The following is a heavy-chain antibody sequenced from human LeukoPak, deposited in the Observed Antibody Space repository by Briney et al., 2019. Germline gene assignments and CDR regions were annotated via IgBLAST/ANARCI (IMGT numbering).Heavy chain of an antibody. V-gene: IGHV6-1*01. CDR3: ARDHESSGWYRLNY. CDR2: TYYRSKWYN. D-gene: IGHD6-19*01. CDR1: GDSVSSNSAA. Sequence: SQTLSLTCAISGDSVSSNSAAWNWIRQSPSRGLEWLGRTYYRSKWYNDYAVSVKSRITINPDTPKNQFSLQLNSVTPEDTAVYHCARDHESSGWYRLNYWGQGTLVTVSS. J-gene: IGHJ4*02.